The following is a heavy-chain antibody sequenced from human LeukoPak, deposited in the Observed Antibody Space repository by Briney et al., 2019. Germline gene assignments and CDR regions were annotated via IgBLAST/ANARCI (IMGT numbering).Heavy chain of an antibody. CDR2: FFYCGRP. D-gene: IGHD3-22*01. CDR1: GGPMCSYF. Sequence: PSETLFLSCTGHGGPMCSYFWSWIPQTPAKVLERIGYFFYCGRPHYNLSLKSRVIIGVDPSKNLFSVKLRSVTGEGSAVLSGAREHSYYDGSGYYYGSGYFDYWGQGTLVTVSS. J-gene: IGHJ4*02. V-gene: IGHV4-59*13. CDR3: AREHSYYDGSGYYYGSGYFDY.